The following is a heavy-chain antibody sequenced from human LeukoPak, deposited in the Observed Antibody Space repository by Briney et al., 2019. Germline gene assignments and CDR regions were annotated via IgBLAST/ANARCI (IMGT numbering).Heavy chain of an antibody. CDR2: IYTSGSS. J-gene: IGHJ4*02. CDR1: GGSISTYY. CDR3: ARGKVVAGTPGQNSWDN. D-gene: IGHD6-19*01. Sequence: PSQSVPLTCTVSGGSISTYYWNWIRQPARKGLEWIGRIYTSGSSNYNPSLKSRVTVSVDTSKNQFSLRLTSVTAADTAVYYCARGKVVAGTPGQNSWDNWGQGILVTVSS. V-gene: IGHV4-4*07.